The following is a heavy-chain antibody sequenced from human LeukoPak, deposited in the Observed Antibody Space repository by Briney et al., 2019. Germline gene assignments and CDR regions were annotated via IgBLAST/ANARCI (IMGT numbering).Heavy chain of an antibody. CDR3: ARDPSGGYHDAFDI. J-gene: IGHJ3*02. Sequence: SETLSLTCTVSGGSISSYYWSWIRQPPGKGLEWIGYIYYSGSTNYNPSLKSRLTISVDTSKNQFSLKLSSVTAADTAVYYCARDPSGGYHDAFDIWGQGTMVTVSS. D-gene: IGHD6-19*01. V-gene: IGHV4-59*01. CDR1: GGSISSYY. CDR2: IYYSGST.